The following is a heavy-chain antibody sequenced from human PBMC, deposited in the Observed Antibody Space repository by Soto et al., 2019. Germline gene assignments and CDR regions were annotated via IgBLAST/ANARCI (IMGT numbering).Heavy chain of an antibody. D-gene: IGHD6-6*01. V-gene: IGHV3-9*01. CDR1: GYTFDDYA. Sequence: HPAESLRLSCAASGYTFDDYAIYWVRQPPAKGLVWGSGISWNSGTIDYADSVKGRFTISRDTARNSLYLQINSLSVADTALYYCAKVPCRVTARPLDGFDIWGQGTMVTV. J-gene: IGHJ3*02. CDR2: ISWNSGTI. CDR3: AKVPCRVTARPLDGFDI.